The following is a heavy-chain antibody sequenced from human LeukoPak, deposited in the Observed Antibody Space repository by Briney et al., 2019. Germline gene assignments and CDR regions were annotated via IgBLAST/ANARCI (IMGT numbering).Heavy chain of an antibody. V-gene: IGHV3-23*01. J-gene: IGHJ3*02. Sequence: ETLSLTCAVSGGSISSSNWWTWVRQPPGKGLEWVSAISGSGGSTYYADSVKGRFTISRDNSKNTLYLQMNSLRAEDTAVYYCAKDNSAGYYDSSGYVGAFDIWGQGTMVTVSS. CDR1: GGSISSSN. CDR3: AKDNSAGYYDSSGYVGAFDI. CDR2: ISGSGGST. D-gene: IGHD3-22*01.